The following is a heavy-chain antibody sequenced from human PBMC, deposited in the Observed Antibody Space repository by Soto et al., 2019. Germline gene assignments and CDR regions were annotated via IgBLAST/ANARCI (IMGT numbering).Heavy chain of an antibody. CDR3: ARHGYTSGRTYFDY. J-gene: IGHJ4*02. CDR1: GGSISSGGYY. V-gene: IGHV4-39*01. CDR2: IYDRGST. D-gene: IGHD6-19*01. Sequence: SETLSLTCTVSGGSISSGGYYWGWIRQPPGKGLEWIGSIYDRGSTYSNPSLKSRLTTSLDTSKNQFSLKLTSVTAADTAVYYCARHGYTSGRTYFDYWGQGTLVTVSS.